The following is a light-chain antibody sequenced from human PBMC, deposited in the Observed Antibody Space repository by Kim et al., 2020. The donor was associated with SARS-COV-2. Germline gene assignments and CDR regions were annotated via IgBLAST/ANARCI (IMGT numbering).Light chain of an antibody. J-gene: IGLJ2*01. V-gene: IGLV3-19*01. CDR2: AKN. Sequence: ALGQKVRITCQGDSLRTYSATWYQQKPGQAPVLVISAKNNRPSGIPDRFSGSTSGNTVSLTITGAQAEDEADYYCKSRDSSGNRLVFGGGTKLTVL. CDR1: SLRTYS. CDR3: KSRDSSGNRLV.